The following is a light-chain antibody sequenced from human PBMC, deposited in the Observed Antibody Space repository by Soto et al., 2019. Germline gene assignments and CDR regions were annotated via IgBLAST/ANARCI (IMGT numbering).Light chain of an antibody. CDR2: HAS. J-gene: IGKJ1*01. Sequence: DVLLTQSPSALSASLGDRVTITCRASQGLGHFLAWYQHKTGEAPRLLIYHASTLESGVPSRFGGSGSGTEFTLTISRLEPDDFATYYCQQYETYSVGTFGQGTKVEIK. CDR3: QQYETYSVGT. V-gene: IGKV1-5*01. CDR1: QGLGHF.